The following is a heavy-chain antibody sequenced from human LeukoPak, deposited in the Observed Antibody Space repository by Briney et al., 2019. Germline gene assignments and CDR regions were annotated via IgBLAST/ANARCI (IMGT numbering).Heavy chain of an antibody. CDR2: IYYSGST. CDR3: AISPDHYYDSGGQTQGHFQH. CDR1: GGSISSYY. J-gene: IGHJ1*01. D-gene: IGHD3-22*01. Sequence: SETLSLTCTVSGGSISSYYWSWIRQPPGKGLEWIGYIYYSGSTNYNPSLKSRVTISVDTSKNQFSLKLSSVAAADTAVYYCAISPDHYYDSGGQTQGHFQHWGQGTLVTVSS. V-gene: IGHV4-59*01.